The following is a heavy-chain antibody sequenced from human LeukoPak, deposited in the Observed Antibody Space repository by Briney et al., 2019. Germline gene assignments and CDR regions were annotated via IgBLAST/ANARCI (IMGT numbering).Heavy chain of an antibody. D-gene: IGHD3-10*01. CDR2: INPNSGGT. Sequence: ASVKLSCKASGYTFTGYYMHWVRQAPGQGLEWMGWINPNSGGTNYAQKFQGRVTMTRDTSISTAYMELSRLRSDDTAVYYCARGHYYGSGSYSANWFDPWGQGTLVTVSS. J-gene: IGHJ5*02. V-gene: IGHV1-2*02. CDR3: ARGHYYGSGSYSANWFDP. CDR1: GYTFTGYY.